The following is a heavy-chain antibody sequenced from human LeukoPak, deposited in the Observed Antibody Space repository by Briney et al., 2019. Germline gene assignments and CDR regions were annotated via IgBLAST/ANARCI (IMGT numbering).Heavy chain of an antibody. J-gene: IGHJ4*02. CDR3: ARDSALRDYFDY. D-gene: IGHD4-17*01. Sequence: GGSLRLSCAASGFTFSSYAMSWVRQAPGKGLEWVSAISGSGGSTYYADSVKGRFTISRDNSKNTLYLQMNSLRAEDTAVYYCARDSALRDYFDYWGQGTLVTVSS. CDR1: GFTFSSYA. CDR2: ISGSGGST. V-gene: IGHV3-23*01.